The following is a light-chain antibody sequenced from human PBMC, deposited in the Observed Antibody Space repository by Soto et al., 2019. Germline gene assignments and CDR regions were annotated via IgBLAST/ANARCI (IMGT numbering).Light chain of an antibody. CDR3: QQYNNWPQRT. Sequence: EIVMTQSPATLSVSPGERATLSCRASQSVSSNLAWYQQKPGQAPRLLIYGASTRATGIPATFSGSGSGTEFTLTISSLQSEDFAVYYCQQYNNWPQRTFGQGTKVDIK. CDR2: GAS. J-gene: IGKJ1*01. CDR1: QSVSSN. V-gene: IGKV3-15*01.